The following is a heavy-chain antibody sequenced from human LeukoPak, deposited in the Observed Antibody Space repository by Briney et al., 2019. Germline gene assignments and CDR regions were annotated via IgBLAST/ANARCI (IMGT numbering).Heavy chain of an antibody. CDR3: GRSIASYGPTHNWFGP. J-gene: IGHJ5*02. V-gene: IGHV4-59*05. Sequence: GSLRLSCAASGFTFSNTRMSWVRQAPGKGLEWIGTIYYSGTTFYNPSLQSRVTLSVDTSKNLFSLKLSSVTAADTAVYYCGRSIASYGPTHNWFGPWGQGTLVTVSS. CDR2: IYYSGTT. D-gene: IGHD5-18*01. CDR1: GFTFSNTR.